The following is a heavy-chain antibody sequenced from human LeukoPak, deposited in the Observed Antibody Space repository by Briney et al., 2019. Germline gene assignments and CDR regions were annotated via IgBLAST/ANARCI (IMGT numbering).Heavy chain of an antibody. CDR3: AKASGYRDYDDDC. V-gene: IGHV3-30*02. CDR1: GFTFSTYG. Sequence: GGSLRLSCAASGFTFSTYGMHWVRQAPGRGLEWVAFIRYDGVNKYYADSVKGRFTISRDNSKYTLYLQMNSLRPEDTAVYFCAKASGYRDYDDDCWGQGTLVTVSS. D-gene: IGHD5-12*01. J-gene: IGHJ4*02. CDR2: IRYDGVNK.